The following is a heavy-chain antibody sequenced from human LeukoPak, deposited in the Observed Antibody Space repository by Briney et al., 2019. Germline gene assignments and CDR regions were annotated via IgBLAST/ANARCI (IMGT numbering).Heavy chain of an antibody. J-gene: IGHJ3*02. CDR2: IWNDGSNK. V-gene: IGHV3-33*01. D-gene: IGHD3-22*01. Sequence: GRSLRLSCAASGFTFSSYGMHWVRQAPGKGLEWVAVIWNDGSNKYYADSVKGRFTISRDNSKNTLYLQMNSLRAEDTAVYYCARIHSLYYYDSRGYGAFDIWGQGTMVTVSS. CDR1: GFTFSSYG. CDR3: ARIHSLYYYDSRGYGAFDI.